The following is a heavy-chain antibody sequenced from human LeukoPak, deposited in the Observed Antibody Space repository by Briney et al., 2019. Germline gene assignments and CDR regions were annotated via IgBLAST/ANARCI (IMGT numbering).Heavy chain of an antibody. D-gene: IGHD4-17*01. CDR2: ISAYNGNT. CDR3: ASAINDYGDYGQNAFDI. Sequence: ASVKVSCKASGGTFSSYAISWVRQAPGQGLEWMGWISAYNGNTNYAQKLQGRVTMTTDTSTSTAYMELRSLRSDDTAVYYCASAINDYGDYGQNAFDIWGQGTMVTVSS. V-gene: IGHV1-18*01. CDR1: GGTFSSYA. J-gene: IGHJ3*02.